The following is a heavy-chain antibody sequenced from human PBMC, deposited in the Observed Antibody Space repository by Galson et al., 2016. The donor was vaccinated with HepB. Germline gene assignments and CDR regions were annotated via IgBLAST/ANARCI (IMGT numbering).Heavy chain of an antibody. J-gene: IGHJ4*02. CDR2: INGDGSSK. D-gene: IGHD1-1*01. Sequence: SPRLSCAASGFTFSSYWMHWVRQAPGKGLVWVSRINGDGSSKTYADSVKGRFTISRDNAKNTLYLQMNSLRAGDTAVYYCAFGNDPLDYWGQGTLVTVSS. V-gene: IGHV3-74*01. CDR1: GFTFSSYW. CDR3: AFGNDPLDY.